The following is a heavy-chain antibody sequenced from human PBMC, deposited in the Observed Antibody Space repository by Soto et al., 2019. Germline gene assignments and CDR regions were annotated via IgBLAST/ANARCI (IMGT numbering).Heavy chain of an antibody. CDR2: SRNKLNSYIT. Sequence: XGYLRLSCAASVFAFSDHYMDWVRQAPGKGLEWVGRSRNKLNSYITEYAASVKGRFTISRDDSKNSLYLQMKSLISADTAVYYCARVPGVMPAFTGAYFDYWGQGALGPVSS. D-gene: IGHD2-21*02. J-gene: IGHJ4*02. CDR3: ARVPGVMPAFTGAYFDY. CDR1: VFAFSDHY. V-gene: IGHV3-72*01.